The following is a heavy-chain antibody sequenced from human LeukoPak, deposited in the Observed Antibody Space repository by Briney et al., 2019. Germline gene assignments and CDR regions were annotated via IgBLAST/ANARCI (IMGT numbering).Heavy chain of an antibody. D-gene: IGHD6-19*01. V-gene: IGHV4-4*02. CDR3: ASAGWLEDAFDI. Sequence: SGTLSLTCAVSGGSISSSSWWSWVRQPPGKGLEWIGYIYYSGSTYYNPSLKSRVTISVDTSKNQFSLKLSSVTAADTAVYYCASAGWLEDAFDIWGQGTMVTVSS. CDR1: GGSISSSSW. J-gene: IGHJ3*02. CDR2: IYYSGST.